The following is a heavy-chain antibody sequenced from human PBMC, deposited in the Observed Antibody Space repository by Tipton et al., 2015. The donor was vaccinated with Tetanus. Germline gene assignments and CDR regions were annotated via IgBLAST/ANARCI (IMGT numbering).Heavy chain of an antibody. Sequence: SLRLSCAASGFTFSSYAMSWVRQAPGKGLEWVSAISGSGGSTYYADSVKGRFTISRDNSKNTLYLQMNSLRAEDTAVYYCAKDLGGYYDSSGYYPGAFDIWGQGTMVTVSS. J-gene: IGHJ3*02. CDR1: GFTFSSYA. D-gene: IGHD3-22*01. CDR3: AKDLGGYYDSSGYYPGAFDI. V-gene: IGHV3-23*01. CDR2: ISGSGGST.